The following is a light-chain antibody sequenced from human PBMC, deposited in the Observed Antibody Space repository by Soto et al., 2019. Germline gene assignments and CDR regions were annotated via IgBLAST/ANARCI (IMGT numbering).Light chain of an antibody. CDR1: SGLSSYA. CDR3: QTWGTGFNVA. J-gene: IGLJ2*01. V-gene: IGLV4-69*01. CDR2: VNSDGSH. Sequence: QSVLTQSPSASASLGASVNLTCTLSSGLSSYAIAWHQQRPERGPRYLMKVNSDGSHRKGDGIPARFSGSSSGAARYLTISSLQSDDEADYYCQTWGTGFNVAFGGGTKLTVL.